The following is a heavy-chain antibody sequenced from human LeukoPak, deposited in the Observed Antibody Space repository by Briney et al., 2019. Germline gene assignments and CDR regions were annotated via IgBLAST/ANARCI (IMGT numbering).Heavy chain of an antibody. V-gene: IGHV3-64*01. CDR2: ISSDGDST. D-gene: IGHD3-22*01. CDR3: ARDKGDSSGYHN. Sequence: GGSLRLSCAASGFTFSTYAMHWVRQAPGKGLEYVSAISSDGDSTYYANSVKGRFTISRDDSKNSLYLQMNSLKTEDTAVYYCARDKGDSSGYHNWGQGTLVTVSS. J-gene: IGHJ4*02. CDR1: GFTFSTYA.